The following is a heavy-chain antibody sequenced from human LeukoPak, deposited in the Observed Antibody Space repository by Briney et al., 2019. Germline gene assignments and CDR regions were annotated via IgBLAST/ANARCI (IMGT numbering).Heavy chain of an antibody. CDR1: GGSFSGYS. D-gene: IGHD6-25*01. Sequence: KPSETLSLTCALYGGSFSGYSWNWIRQPPGKGLKWIGEIDHGGSANYNPSLKSRVTISVDTSKNQFSLRLSSLTAADTAVYYCARGRVVAASFRLWGQGTLVTVSS. CDR2: IDHGGSA. J-gene: IGHJ4*02. V-gene: IGHV4-34*01. CDR3: ARGRVVAASFRL.